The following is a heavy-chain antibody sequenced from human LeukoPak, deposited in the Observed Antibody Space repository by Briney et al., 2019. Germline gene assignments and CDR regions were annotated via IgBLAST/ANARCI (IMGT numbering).Heavy chain of an antibody. D-gene: IGHD3-10*01. J-gene: IGHJ5*02. V-gene: IGHV1-2*02. CDR3: ARGGSGSYFSWLDP. CDR2: INPNSGGT. Sequence: GASAKVSCKASGYTFTSYDINWVRQAPGQGLECMGWINPNSGGTNYAQKFQGRVTMTRDTSISTAYMELSRLRSDDTAVYYCARGGSGSYFSWLDPWGQGTLVTVSS. CDR1: GYTFTSYD.